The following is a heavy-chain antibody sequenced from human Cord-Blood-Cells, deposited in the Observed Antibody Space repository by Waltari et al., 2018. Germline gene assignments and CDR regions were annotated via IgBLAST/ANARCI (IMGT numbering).Heavy chain of an antibody. CDR1: GGSISSSSYY. CDR2: INYSGST. J-gene: IGHJ6*02. Sequence: QLQLQESGPGLVKPSETLSLTCTVSGGSISSSSYYWGWIRQPPGKGLEWIGSINYSGSTYYNPSLKSRVTISVDTSKNQFSLKLSSVTAADTAVYYCARRCRYYYYGMDVWGQGTTVTVSS. D-gene: IGHD2-8*01. CDR3: ARRCRYYYYGMDV. V-gene: IGHV4-39*01.